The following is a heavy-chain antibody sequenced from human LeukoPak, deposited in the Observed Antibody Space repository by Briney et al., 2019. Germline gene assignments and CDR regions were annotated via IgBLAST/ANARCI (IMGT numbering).Heavy chain of an antibody. CDR1: GFSFDDYG. D-gene: IGHD3-10*01. CDR3: ARDRYGSGDYAFDI. J-gene: IGHJ3*02. Sequence: GGSLRLSCAASGFSFDDYGMSWVRQAPGKGLEWVSGINWNGGSTGFADSVKGRFTISRDNAKNSLYLQMNSLRDEDTALYYCARDRYGSGDYAFDIWGQGTMVTVSS. V-gene: IGHV3-20*04. CDR2: INWNGGST.